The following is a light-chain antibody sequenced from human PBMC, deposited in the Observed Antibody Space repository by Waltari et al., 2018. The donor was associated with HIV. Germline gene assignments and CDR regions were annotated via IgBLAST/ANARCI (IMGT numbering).Light chain of an antibody. Sequence: QSILTQPPSASGPPGPRVSISCSGSSSNIGSSPVNWYHQLPGTAPKLLIFGNGQRPSGVPGRFSASKCDTSASLAISGLRSGDEGDYYCAAWDDSLDGLFGGGTKLTVL. CDR1: SSNIGSSP. CDR3: AAWDDSLDGL. V-gene: IGLV1-44*01. J-gene: IGLJ3*02. CDR2: GNG.